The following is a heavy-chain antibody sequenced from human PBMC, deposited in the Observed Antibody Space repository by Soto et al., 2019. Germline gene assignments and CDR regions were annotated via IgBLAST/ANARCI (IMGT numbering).Heavy chain of an antibody. CDR2: ISGSGGST. Sequence: EVQLLESGGGLVQPGGSLRLSCEASGFTFSSYAMSWVRQAPGKGLEWASAISGSGGSTYYADSVKGRFTISRDNSKNTLYLQMNSLRAEDTAVYYCAKSSVPGSSWSANFDYWGQGTLVTVSS. CDR1: GFTFSSYA. D-gene: IGHD6-13*01. CDR3: AKSSVPGSSWSANFDY. V-gene: IGHV3-23*01. J-gene: IGHJ4*02.